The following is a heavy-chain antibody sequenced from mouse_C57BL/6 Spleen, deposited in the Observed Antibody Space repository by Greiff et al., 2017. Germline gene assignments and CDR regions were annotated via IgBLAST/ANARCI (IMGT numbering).Heavy chain of an antibody. Sequence: EVQLQQSGPELVKPGASVKISCKASGYTFTDYYMNWVKQSHGKSLEWIGDINPNNGGTSYNQKFKGKATLTVDKSSSTAYMELRSLTSEDSAVYYCARHDGFDYWGQGTTLTVSS. J-gene: IGHJ2*01. V-gene: IGHV1-26*01. CDR3: ARHDGFDY. CDR1: GYTFTDYY. D-gene: IGHD2-12*01. CDR2: INPNNGGT.